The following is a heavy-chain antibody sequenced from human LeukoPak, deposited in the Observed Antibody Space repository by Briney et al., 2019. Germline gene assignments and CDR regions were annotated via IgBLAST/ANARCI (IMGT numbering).Heavy chain of an antibody. CDR3: ARENNYGDYTLPFDY. CDR1: GFTFSSYS. V-gene: IGHV3-48*04. D-gene: IGHD4-17*01. Sequence: GGSLRLSCAASGFTFSSYSMNWVRQAPGKGLEWVSYISSSSSTIYYADSVKGRFTISRDNAKNSLYLQMSSLRAEDTAVYYCARENNYGDYTLPFDYWGQGTPVTVSS. J-gene: IGHJ4*02. CDR2: ISSSSSTI.